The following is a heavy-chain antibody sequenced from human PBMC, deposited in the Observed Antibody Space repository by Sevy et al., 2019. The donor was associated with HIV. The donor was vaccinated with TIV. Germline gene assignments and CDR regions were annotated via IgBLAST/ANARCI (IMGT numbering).Heavy chain of an antibody. J-gene: IGHJ5*02. CDR1: GFNFSPYA. CDR2: VSSDGTTR. V-gene: IGHV3-30*18. Sequence: GGSLRLSCAASGFNFSPYAMHWVRQGPGKGLEWVATVSSDGTTRSYVDSIKGRFSLSRDNSKNTLYLQMNNLTPEDTACYYCAKEGYYYDSRSSDWFDPWGPGALVTVSS. CDR3: AKEGYYYDSRSSDWFDP. D-gene: IGHD3-22*01.